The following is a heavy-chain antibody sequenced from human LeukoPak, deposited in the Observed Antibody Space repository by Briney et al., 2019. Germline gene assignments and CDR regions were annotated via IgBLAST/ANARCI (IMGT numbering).Heavy chain of an antibody. CDR1: GGSFSGYY. V-gene: IGHV4-34*01. J-gene: IGHJ4*02. D-gene: IGHD4-23*01. Sequence: PSETLSLTCAVYGGSFSGYYWTWIRQPPGKGLEWIWDINHSGGSNYNPALKSRVTISVDTSKNQFSLKLSTATAADTAVYYCAPHTVLTTYFDYWGQGTLVTVSS. CDR3: APHTVLTTYFDY. CDR2: INHSGGS.